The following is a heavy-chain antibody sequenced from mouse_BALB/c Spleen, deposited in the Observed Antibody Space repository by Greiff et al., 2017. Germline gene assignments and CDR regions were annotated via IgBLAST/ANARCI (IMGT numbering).Heavy chain of an antibody. CDR3: AKEERLRRAMDY. CDR1: GFTFSSYA. J-gene: IGHJ4*01. V-gene: IGHV5-9-4*01. D-gene: IGHD2-4*01. CDR2: ISSGGSYT. Sequence: DVHLVESGGGLVKPGGSLKLSCAASGFTFSSYAMSWVRQSPEKRLEWVAEISSGGSYTYYPDTVTGRFTISRDNAKNTLYLEMSSLRSEDTAMYYCAKEERLRRAMDYWGQGTSVTVSS.